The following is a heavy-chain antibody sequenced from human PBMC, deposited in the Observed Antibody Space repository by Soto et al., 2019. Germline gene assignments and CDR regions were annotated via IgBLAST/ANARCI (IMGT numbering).Heavy chain of an antibody. CDR1: GFTFSNFW. V-gene: IGHV3-7*01. Sequence: GGSLRLSCAASGFTFSNFWMSWVRQAPGKGLEWVANIKEDGSEEYYVDSVKGRFSISRDNAKNSLSLQMNSLRAEDTAVYYFERRVLGAAAVGYCGQGTLVTVSS. D-gene: IGHD6-13*01. J-gene: IGHJ4*02. CDR3: ERRVLGAAAVGY. CDR2: IKEDGSEE.